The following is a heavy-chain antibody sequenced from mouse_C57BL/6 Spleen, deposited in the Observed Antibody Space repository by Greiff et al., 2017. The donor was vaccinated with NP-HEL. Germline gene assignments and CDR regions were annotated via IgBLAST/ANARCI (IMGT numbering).Heavy chain of an antibody. J-gene: IGHJ4*01. CDR2: IDPSDSYT. V-gene: IGHV1-50*01. CDR1: GYTFTSYW. D-gene: IGHD2-2*01. Sequence: QVQLQQPGAELVKPGASVKLSCKASGYTFTSYWMQWVKQRPGQGLEWIGEIDPSDSYTNYNQKFKGKATLTVDTSSSTACMQLSSLTSEDSAVYYCAKGLRREGAMDYWGQGTSVTVSS. CDR3: AKGLRREGAMDY.